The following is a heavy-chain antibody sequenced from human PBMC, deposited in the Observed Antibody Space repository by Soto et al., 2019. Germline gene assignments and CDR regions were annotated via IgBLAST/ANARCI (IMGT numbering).Heavy chain of an antibody. CDR1: GFTFSNYG. CDR3: ARDDEYSGNGMDV. J-gene: IGHJ6*02. Sequence: QVQLVESGGGVVQPGRSLRLSCAASGFTFSNYGMHWVRQAPGKGLEWVAVILNDGSNRYHADSVKDRFTISRGNSKNTLYLQMNSLRAEDTAVYYCARDDEYSGNGMDVWGQGTTVTVS. V-gene: IGHV3-33*01. D-gene: IGHD3-10*01. CDR2: ILNDGSNR.